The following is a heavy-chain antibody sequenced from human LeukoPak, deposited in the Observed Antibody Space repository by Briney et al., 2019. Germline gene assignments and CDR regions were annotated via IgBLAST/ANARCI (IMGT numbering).Heavy chain of an antibody. CDR3: ASAIFGVVLAYDAFDI. J-gene: IGHJ3*02. V-gene: IGHV4-39*01. Sequence: GSLRLSCAASGFTFSSYAMGWIRQPPGKGLEWIGSIYYSGSTYYNPSLKSRVTISVDTSKNQFSLKLSSVTAADTAVYYCASAIFGVVLAYDAFDIWGQGTMVTVSS. D-gene: IGHD3-3*01. CDR1: GFTFSSYA. CDR2: IYYSGST.